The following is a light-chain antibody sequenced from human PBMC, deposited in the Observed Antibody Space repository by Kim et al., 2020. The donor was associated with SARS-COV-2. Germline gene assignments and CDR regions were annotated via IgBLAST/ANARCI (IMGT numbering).Light chain of an antibody. V-gene: IGKV3-20*01. J-gene: IGKJ1*01. CDR2: GAS. Sequence: SPGERATHSGRASQSVSSNYLAWYQQKPGQAPRLLIYGASSRATGIPDRFSGSGSGTDFTLTITRLEPEDFAVYYCQQYSSSPATFGQGTKVDIK. CDR1: QSVSSNY. CDR3: QQYSSSPAT.